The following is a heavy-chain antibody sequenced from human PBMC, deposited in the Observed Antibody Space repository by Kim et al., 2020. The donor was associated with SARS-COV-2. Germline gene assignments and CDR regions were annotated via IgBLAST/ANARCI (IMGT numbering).Heavy chain of an antibody. V-gene: IGHV3-21*01. Sequence: GGSLRLSCAASGFTFSSYSMNWVRQAPGKGLEWVSSISSSSSYIYYADSVKGRFTISRDNAKNSLYLQMNSLRAEDTAVYYCASLLGYSGYDFVDYWGQGTLVTVSS. J-gene: IGHJ4*02. CDR1: GFTFSSYS. CDR3: ASLLGYSGYDFVDY. CDR2: ISSSSSYI. D-gene: IGHD5-12*01.